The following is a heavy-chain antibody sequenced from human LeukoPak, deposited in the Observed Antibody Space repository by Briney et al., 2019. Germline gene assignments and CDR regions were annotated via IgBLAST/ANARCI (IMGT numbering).Heavy chain of an antibody. J-gene: IGHJ4*02. CDR1: GFTFSSYG. Sequence: RGSLRLSCAASGFTFSSYGMSWVRQAPGKGLEWVSGISGSGGGTYYADSVKGRFTISRDNSKNTLYLQMNSLRAEDTAVYYCAKDLSQPDYWGQGTLVTVSS. D-gene: IGHD2-2*01. V-gene: IGHV3-23*01. CDR2: ISGSGGGT. CDR3: AKDLSQPDY.